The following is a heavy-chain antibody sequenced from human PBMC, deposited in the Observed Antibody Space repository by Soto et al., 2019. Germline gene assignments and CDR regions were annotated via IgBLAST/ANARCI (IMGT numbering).Heavy chain of an antibody. CDR1: GYTFTNYD. D-gene: IGHD3-16*01. Sequence: QVQLVQSGAEVKKPGASVKVSCKASGYTFTNYDIHWARQATGQGLEWMGWMNPDSGNTGQSKQFQGRVPMTRDTSISTAYMEMRSLRSEDTAVYYCARGRFRRTWFDPWGQGTLVTVSS. J-gene: IGHJ5*02. CDR2: MNPDSGNT. CDR3: ARGRFRRTWFDP. V-gene: IGHV1-8*01.